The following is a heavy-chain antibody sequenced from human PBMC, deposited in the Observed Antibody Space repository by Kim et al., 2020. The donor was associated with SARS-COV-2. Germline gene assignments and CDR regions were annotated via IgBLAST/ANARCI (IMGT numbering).Heavy chain of an antibody. CDR1: GFTFGDYA. CDR3: TRVMVRGLYYYYYYGMDV. CDR2: IRSKAYGGTT. J-gene: IGHJ6*02. D-gene: IGHD3-10*01. Sequence: GGSLRLSCTASGFTFGDYAMSWFRQAPGKGLEWVGFIRSKAYGGTTEYAASVKGRFTISRDDSKSIAYLQMNSLKTEDTAVYYCTRVMVRGLYYYYYYGMDVWGQGTTVTVSS. V-gene: IGHV3-49*03.